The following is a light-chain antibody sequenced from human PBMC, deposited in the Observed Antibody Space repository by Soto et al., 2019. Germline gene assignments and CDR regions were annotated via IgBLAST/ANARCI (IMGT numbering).Light chain of an antibody. CDR3: TRYHNWPEYT. V-gene: IGKV3-15*01. Sequence: EVVMTQSPATLYVSPGEVATLSCSASQSIGNRLAGYQQKPGQTPRLLIYGASTMVTGVPARFSGSGSGTDFTLTITSLQSEDCAVYYFTRYHNWPEYTLGQGTKRDMK. CDR1: QSIGNR. CDR2: GAS. J-gene: IGKJ2*01.